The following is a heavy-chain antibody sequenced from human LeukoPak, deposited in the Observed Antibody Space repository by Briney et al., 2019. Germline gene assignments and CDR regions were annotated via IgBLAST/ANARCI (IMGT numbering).Heavy chain of an antibody. CDR3: ARGEAVAGTDY. D-gene: IGHD6-19*01. CDR2: INSDGYSI. J-gene: IGHJ4*02. CDR1: GFSFSAYG. V-gene: IGHV3-74*01. Sequence: PGGSLRLSCAASGFSFSAYGMHWVRHAPGRGLVWVSRINSDGYSISYADSVKGRFTISRDNAKNTLYLQMNSQKAEDTAVYYCARGEAVAGTDYWGQGTQVTVSS.